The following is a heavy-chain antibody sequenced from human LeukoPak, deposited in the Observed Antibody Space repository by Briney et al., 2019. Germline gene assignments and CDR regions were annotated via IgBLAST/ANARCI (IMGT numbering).Heavy chain of an antibody. CDR1: GFTFSDYY. V-gene: IGHV3-11*01. Sequence: GGSLRLSCAASGFTFSDYYMSWIRQAPGKGLGWLSYINIGGTNTHYADSVKGRFTISRDNAKKSLYLRMNNLRAEDTAVYYCATDGAGFDTWGQGVLVTVSS. CDR3: ATDGAGFDT. J-gene: IGHJ5*02. CDR2: INIGGTNT.